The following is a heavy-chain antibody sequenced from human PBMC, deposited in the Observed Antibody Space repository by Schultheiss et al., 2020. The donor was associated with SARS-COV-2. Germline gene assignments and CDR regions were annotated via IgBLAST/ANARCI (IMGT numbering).Heavy chain of an antibody. D-gene: IGHD3-3*01. CDR3: ARDRRNYDFWSGYYIDY. CDR1: GGTFSSYT. V-gene: IGHV1-69*04. J-gene: IGHJ4*02. CDR2: IIPILGIA. Sequence: SLKVSCKASGGTFSSYTISWVRQAPGQGLEWMGRIIPILGIANYAQKFQGRVTITADKSTSTAYMELSSLRSEDTAVYYCARDRRNYDFWSGYYIDYWGQGTLVTVSS.